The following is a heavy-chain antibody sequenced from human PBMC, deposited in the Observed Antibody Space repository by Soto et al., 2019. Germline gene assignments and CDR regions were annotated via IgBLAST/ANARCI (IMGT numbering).Heavy chain of an antibody. CDR1: GFTFSTYG. D-gene: IGHD1-1*01. J-gene: IGHJ3*02. Sequence: QVQLVESGGGVVQPGRSLRLSCVASGFTFSTYGMHWVRQAPGKGLEWVAMTWNDGSHKYYADPVKDRFTISRDNFKNTLDLQIHSLRDEYSAVYYCTTELNDMQAFDIWGQGTMVTVSS. CDR3: TTELNDMQAFDI. V-gene: IGHV3-33*01. CDR2: TWNDGSHK.